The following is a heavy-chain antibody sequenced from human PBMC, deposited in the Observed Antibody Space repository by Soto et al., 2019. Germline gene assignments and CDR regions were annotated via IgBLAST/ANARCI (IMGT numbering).Heavy chain of an antibody. V-gene: IGHV2-5*02. CDR1: GFSLSTSGVG. Sequence: QITLKESGPTLVKPTQTLTLTCTFSGFSLSTSGVGVGWIRQPPGKTLEWLAVVYWADTTHYRPSLKSRLTIAKDTSKNPVVLTSTNMEPVDTATYFCAHKGYGDYPLDYWGQGTLVTVAS. CDR2: VYWADTT. D-gene: IGHD4-17*01. CDR3: AHKGYGDYPLDY. J-gene: IGHJ4*02.